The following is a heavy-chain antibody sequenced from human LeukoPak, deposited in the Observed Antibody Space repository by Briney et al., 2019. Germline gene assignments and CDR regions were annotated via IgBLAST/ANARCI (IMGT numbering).Heavy chain of an antibody. D-gene: IGHD2-15*01. CDR2: ISGSGGST. Sequence: GGSLRLSCAASGFTFSSYAMSWVRQAPEKGLEWVSAISGSGGSTYYADSVKGRFTISRDNSKNTLYLQMNSLRAEDTAVYYCAKDLGYCSGGSCGDYWGQGTLVTVSS. CDR1: GFTFSSYA. CDR3: AKDLGYCSGGSCGDY. J-gene: IGHJ4*02. V-gene: IGHV3-23*01.